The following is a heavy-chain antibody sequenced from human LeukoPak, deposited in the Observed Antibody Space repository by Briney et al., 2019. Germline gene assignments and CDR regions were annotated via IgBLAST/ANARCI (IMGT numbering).Heavy chain of an antibody. CDR1: GFTVSSNY. CDR3: AKDGGKVRFDY. CDR2: IYSGGST. D-gene: IGHD5-24*01. V-gene: IGHV3-66*02. J-gene: IGHJ4*02. Sequence: GGSLRLSCAASGFTVSSNYMSWVRQAPGKGLEWVSVIYSGGSTYYADFVRGQFTISRDDSKNTFYLQMNSLRPEDTAVYYCAKDGGKVRFDYWGQGTLVTVSS.